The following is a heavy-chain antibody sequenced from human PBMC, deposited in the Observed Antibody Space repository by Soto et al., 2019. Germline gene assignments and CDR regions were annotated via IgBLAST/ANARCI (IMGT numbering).Heavy chain of an antibody. CDR2: ISAYNGNT. V-gene: IGHV1-18*01. D-gene: IGHD3-22*01. CDR3: AREGEGEYYDSTEGAFDI. J-gene: IGHJ3*02. Sequence: QVQLVQSGAEVKKPGASVKVSCKASGYTFTSYGISWVRQAPGQGLEWMGWISAYNGNTNYAQKLQGRVTMTTDTATSTAYLELRSLSSDHTAVYYCAREGEGEYYDSTEGAFDIWGQGTMVTVSS. CDR1: GYTFTSYG.